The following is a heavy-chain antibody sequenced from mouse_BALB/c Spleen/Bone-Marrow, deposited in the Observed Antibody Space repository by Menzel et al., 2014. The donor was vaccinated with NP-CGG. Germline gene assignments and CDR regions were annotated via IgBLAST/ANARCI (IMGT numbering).Heavy chain of an antibody. CDR1: GYTFTDYA. CDR3: ARGIYYDSTWFAY. V-gene: IGHV1-67*01. CDR2: ISTYSGNT. Sequence: QVQLQQSGPELVWPGVSVKISCKGSGYTFTDYAMHWVKRSHAKSLEWIGVISTYSGNTNYNQKFKGKATMTVDKSSSTAYMELARLTSEDSAIYYCARGIYYDSTWFAYWGQGTLVTVSA. J-gene: IGHJ3*01. D-gene: IGHD2-4*01.